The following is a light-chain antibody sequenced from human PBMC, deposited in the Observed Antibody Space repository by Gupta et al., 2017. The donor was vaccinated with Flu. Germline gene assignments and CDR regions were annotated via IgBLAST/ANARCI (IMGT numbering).Light chain of an antibody. J-gene: IGKJ1*01. CDR1: QSIDSW. CDR3: QQERSSPWT. CDR2: KAS. Sequence: DIQLTQSPSTLSASVGDRVTITCRASQSIDSWLAWYQKKPGRAPKSLIYKASSLETGVPSRFSGSGSGTEFSLTISRLQPDDFATYYCQQERSSPWTFGQGTKVEIK. V-gene: IGKV1-5*03.